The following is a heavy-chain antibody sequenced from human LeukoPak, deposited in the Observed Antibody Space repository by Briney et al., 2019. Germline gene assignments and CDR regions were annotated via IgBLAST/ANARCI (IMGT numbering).Heavy chain of an antibody. CDR3: ARLYYDNSGYPDY. Sequence: GESLKISCKGSGYSFTTYWIAWVRQMPGKGLEWMGVIYPGDSDTRYSPSFQGQVTLSADKSISTAYVQWSSLKASDTAMYYCARLYYDNSGYPDYWGQGTLVTVSS. CDR2: IYPGDSDT. D-gene: IGHD3-22*01. CDR1: GYSFTTYW. V-gene: IGHV5-51*01. J-gene: IGHJ4*02.